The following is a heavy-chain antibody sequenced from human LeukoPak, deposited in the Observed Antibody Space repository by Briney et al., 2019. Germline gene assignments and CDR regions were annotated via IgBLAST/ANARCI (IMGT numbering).Heavy chain of an antibody. V-gene: IGHV1-2*02. D-gene: IGHD5-18*01. Sequence: ASVKVSCKASGYTFTGYYMHWVRQASGQGLEWMGWINPNSGGTNYAQKFQGRVTMTRDTSISTAYMELSRLRSDDTAVYYCARVRIQLWLQSYYYYMDVWGKGTTVTVSS. CDR1: GYTFTGYY. CDR3: ARVRIQLWLQSYYYYMDV. J-gene: IGHJ6*03. CDR2: INPNSGGT.